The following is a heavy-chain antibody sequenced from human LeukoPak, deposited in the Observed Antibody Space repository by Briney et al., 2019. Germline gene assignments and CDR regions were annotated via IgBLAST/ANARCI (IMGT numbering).Heavy chain of an antibody. Sequence: GGALRLSCAASVFSFSDHYMSWIRQAPGKGLEWVSYISGSGNIMDYADFVKGRFTISRDNAKNSLYLQMNSLRADDTAVYYCARDLIAVVGVADYWGQGTLVTVSS. D-gene: IGHD1-26*01. J-gene: IGHJ4*02. CDR1: VFSFSDHY. CDR3: ARDLIAVVGVADY. CDR2: ISGSGNIM. V-gene: IGHV3-11*01.